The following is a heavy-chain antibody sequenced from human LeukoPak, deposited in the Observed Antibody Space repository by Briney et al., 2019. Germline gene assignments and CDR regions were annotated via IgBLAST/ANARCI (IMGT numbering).Heavy chain of an antibody. V-gene: IGHV6-1*01. CDR3: ARGKYTSFDN. CDR1: GDSIFTNNVA. D-gene: IGHD6-6*01. J-gene: IGHJ4*02. CDR2: TYYRSKWSF. Sequence: SQTLSLTCAISGDSIFTNNVAWNWIRQSPSRGLQWLGRTYYRSKWSFDYAVSVKSRITINADTSKNQFSLQLSSVTPEDTAVYYCARGKYTSFDNWGQGTLVTVSS.